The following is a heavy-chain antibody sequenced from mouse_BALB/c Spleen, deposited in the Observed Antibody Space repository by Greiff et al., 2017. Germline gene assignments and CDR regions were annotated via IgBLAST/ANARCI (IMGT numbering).Heavy chain of an antibody. CDR2: INSNGGST. Sequence: DVQLVESGGGLVQPGGSLKLSCAASGFTFSSYGMSWVRQTPDKRLELVATINSNGGSTYYPDSVKGRFTISRDNAKNTLYLQMSSLKSEDTAMYYCARDRDYGYFDYWGQGTTLTVSS. J-gene: IGHJ2*01. D-gene: IGHD2-4*01. CDR3: ARDRDYGYFDY. V-gene: IGHV5-6-3*01. CDR1: GFTFSSYG.